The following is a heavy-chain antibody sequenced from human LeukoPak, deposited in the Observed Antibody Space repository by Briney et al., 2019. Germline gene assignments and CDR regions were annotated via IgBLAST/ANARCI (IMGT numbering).Heavy chain of an antibody. Sequence: SETLSLTCAVYGGSFSGYYWSWIRQPPGKGLEWIGEINHSGSTNYNPSLKSRVTISVDTSKNQFSLKLSSVTAADTAVYYCARKCSSTSCYNYWGRGTLVTVSS. CDR2: INHSGST. CDR1: GGSFSGYY. J-gene: IGHJ4*02. CDR3: ARKCSSTSCYNY. V-gene: IGHV4-34*01. D-gene: IGHD2-2*01.